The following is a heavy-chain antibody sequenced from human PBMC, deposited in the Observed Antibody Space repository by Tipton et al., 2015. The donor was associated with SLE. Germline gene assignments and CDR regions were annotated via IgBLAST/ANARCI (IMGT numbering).Heavy chain of an antibody. D-gene: IGHD6-13*01. Sequence: LRLSCTVSGGSASSGSYYWSWIRQPPGKGLEWIGYIYYSGSTNYNPSLKSRVTISVDTSKNQFSLKLSSVTAADTAVYYCARQEIDYSSSRAFDYWGQGTLVTVSS. CDR2: IYYSGST. V-gene: IGHV4-61*01. J-gene: IGHJ4*02. CDR1: GGSASSGSYY. CDR3: ARQEIDYSSSRAFDY.